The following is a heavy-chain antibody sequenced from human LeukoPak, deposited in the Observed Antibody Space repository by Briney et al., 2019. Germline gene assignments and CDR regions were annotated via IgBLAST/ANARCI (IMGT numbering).Heavy chain of an antibody. J-gene: IGHJ4*02. CDR1: GGSFSGYY. CDR2: INHSGST. Sequence: KPSETLSLTCAVYGGSFSGYYWSWIRQPPGKGLEWIGEINHSGSTNYNPSLKSRVTISVDTSKNQFSLKLSSVTAADTAVYYCARYSYGYTFDYWGQGTLVTVSS. CDR3: ARYSYGYTFDY. V-gene: IGHV4-34*01. D-gene: IGHD5-18*01.